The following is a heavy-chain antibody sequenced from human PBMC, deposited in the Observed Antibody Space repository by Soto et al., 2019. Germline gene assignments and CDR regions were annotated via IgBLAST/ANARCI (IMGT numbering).Heavy chain of an antibody. J-gene: IGHJ5*02. CDR2: IEYDGSKK. Sequence: GGSLRLSCAVSGFTFRNYGMHWVRQAPGKGVEWVAVIEYDGSKKNYAESVKGRFTISRDNSKNTLFLQMNSLRVEDTAVYYCVRVFNYYDSSGSSQPFDPWGQGTLVTVSS. CDR3: VRVFNYYDSSGSSQPFDP. V-gene: IGHV3-33*05. D-gene: IGHD3-22*01. CDR1: GFTFRNYG.